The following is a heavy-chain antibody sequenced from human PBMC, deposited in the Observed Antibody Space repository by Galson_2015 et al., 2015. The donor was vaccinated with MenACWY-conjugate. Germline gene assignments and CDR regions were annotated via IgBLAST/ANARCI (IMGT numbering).Heavy chain of an antibody. D-gene: IGHD6-13*01. CDR3: ARTTLRDSSSWQRNWYFEL. V-gene: IGHV3-21*01. J-gene: IGHJ2*01. CDR2: ISSRSSYI. CDR1: GFTFSSYR. Sequence: SMRLSCAASGFTFSSYRMNWVRQAPGKGLEWVSSISSRSSYIYYADSVKGRFTISRDNAKNSLYLQMNSLRDEDTAVYYCARTTLRDSSSWQRNWYFELWGRGTLVTVSS.